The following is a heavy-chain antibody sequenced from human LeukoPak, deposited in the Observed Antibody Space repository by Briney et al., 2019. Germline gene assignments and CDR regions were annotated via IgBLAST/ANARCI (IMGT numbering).Heavy chain of an antibody. D-gene: IGHD3-22*01. CDR2: IKQDGSEK. J-gene: IGHJ4*02. CDR1: GFTFSSYA. V-gene: IGHV3-7*01. Sequence: GGSLRLSCAASGFTFSSYAMSWVRQAPGKVLEWVANIKQDGSEKYYVDSVKGRFTISRDNAKNSLYLQMNSLRAEDTAVYYCARDRIYYYDSSGYSDYWGQGTLVTVPS. CDR3: ARDRIYYYDSSGYSDY.